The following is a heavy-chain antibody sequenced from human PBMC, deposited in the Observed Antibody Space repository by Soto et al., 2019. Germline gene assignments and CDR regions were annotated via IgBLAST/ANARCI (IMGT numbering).Heavy chain of an antibody. V-gene: IGHV3-23*01. Sequence: EVQLLESGGGLVQPGGSLRLSCAASGFTFSSYAMSWVRQAPVKGLERVSAIGVSGDTTYYADSVKGRFTISRDNSKNTLYLQMGSLRAEETAVYYCAKVRRFGELRSLYWGQGTLVTVSS. D-gene: IGHD3-10*01. CDR2: IGVSGDTT. CDR1: GFTFSSYA. J-gene: IGHJ4*02. CDR3: AKVRRFGELRSLY.